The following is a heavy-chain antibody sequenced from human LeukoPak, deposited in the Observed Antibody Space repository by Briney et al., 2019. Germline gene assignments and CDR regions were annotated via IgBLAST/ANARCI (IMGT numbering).Heavy chain of an antibody. CDR2: ISSSGSTI. Sequence: GGSLRLFCAASGFTFIDYYMSCFRQAAGKGLVWVLYISSSGSTIYYADSVKGRFTISSDNAKNSLYLQMNSLRAEDTAVYYCARAWYYDYVWGSYRYLDYWGQGSLVTVSS. V-gene: IGHV3-11*01. D-gene: IGHD3-16*02. J-gene: IGHJ4*02. CDR1: GFTFIDYY. CDR3: ARAWYYDYVWGSYRYLDY.